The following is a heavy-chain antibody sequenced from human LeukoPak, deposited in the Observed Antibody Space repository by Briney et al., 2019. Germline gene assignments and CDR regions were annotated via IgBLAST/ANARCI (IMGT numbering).Heavy chain of an antibody. V-gene: IGHV1-46*01. CDR3: ARVQMPGYCSGGSCYDFDY. J-gene: IGHJ4*02. Sequence: ASVKVSCKASGYTFTSYYMHWVRQAPGQGLEWMGIINPSGGSTRYAQKFQGRVTMTRDMSTSTVYMELSSLRSEDTAVYYCARVQMPGYCSGGSCYDFDYWGQGTLVTVSS. CDR2: INPSGGST. CDR1: GYTFTSYY. D-gene: IGHD2-15*01.